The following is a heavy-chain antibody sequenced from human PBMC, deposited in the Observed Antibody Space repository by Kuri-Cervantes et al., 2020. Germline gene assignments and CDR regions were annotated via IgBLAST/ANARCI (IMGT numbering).Heavy chain of an antibody. CDR1: GFTFSSYG. Sequence: LSLTCAASGFTFSSYGMHWVRQAPGKGLEWVAFIRYDGNNKYYADSVKGRFTISRDNSKNTLYLQMNSLKTEDTAVYYCTRSYYDSSGYYKGWGQGTLVTVSS. CDR2: IRYDGNNK. J-gene: IGHJ4*02. D-gene: IGHD3-22*01. V-gene: IGHV3-33*01. CDR3: TRSYYDSSGYYKG.